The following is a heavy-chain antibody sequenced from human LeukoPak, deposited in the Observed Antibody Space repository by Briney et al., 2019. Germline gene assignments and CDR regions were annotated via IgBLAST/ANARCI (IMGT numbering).Heavy chain of an antibody. CDR2: INPNSGGT. CDR3: ATVLRFLEWLPPDY. J-gene: IGHJ4*02. Sequence: ASVKVSCKASGYTFTSYGISWVRQAPGQGLEWMGWINPNSGGTNYAQKFQGRVTMTRDTSISTAYMELSRLRSDDTAVYYCATVLRFLEWLPPDYWGQGTLVTVSS. CDR1: GYTFTSYG. V-gene: IGHV1-2*02. D-gene: IGHD3-3*01.